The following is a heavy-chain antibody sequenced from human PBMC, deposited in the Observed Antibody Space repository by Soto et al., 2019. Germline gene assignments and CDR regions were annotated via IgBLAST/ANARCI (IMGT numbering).Heavy chain of an antibody. CDR3: ARGLARPPYCSGGSCYVWYFDL. J-gene: IGHJ2*01. CDR2: INHSGST. CDR1: GGSFSGYY. D-gene: IGHD2-15*01. Sequence: QVQLQQWGAGLLKPSETLSLTCAVYGGSFSGYYWSWIRQPPGKGLEWIGEINHSGSTNYNPSLKSRVTISVDTSKNQFSLKLSSVTAADTAVYYCARGLARPPYCSGGSCYVWYFDLWGRGTLVTVSS. V-gene: IGHV4-34*01.